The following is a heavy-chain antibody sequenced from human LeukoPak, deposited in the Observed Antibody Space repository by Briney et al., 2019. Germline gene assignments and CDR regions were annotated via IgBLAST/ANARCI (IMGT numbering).Heavy chain of an antibody. Sequence: ASVKVSCKASGYTFTGYYMHWVRQAPGQGLEWMGWINPNSGGTNYAQKFQGRVTMTRDTSISTAYMELSRLRSDDTAVYYCASSLANCGGDCWFDPWGQGTLVTISS. CDR2: INPNSGGT. CDR1: GYTFTGYY. D-gene: IGHD2-21*02. J-gene: IGHJ5*02. V-gene: IGHV1-2*02. CDR3: ASSLANCGGDCWFDP.